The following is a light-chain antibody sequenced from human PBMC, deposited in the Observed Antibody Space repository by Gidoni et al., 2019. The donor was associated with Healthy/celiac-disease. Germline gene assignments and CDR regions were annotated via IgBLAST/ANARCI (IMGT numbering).Light chain of an antibody. J-gene: IGLJ2*01. CDR1: SLRSNY. Sequence: SSELTQYHAVSVALGQTVRITCQGDSLRSNYASCYQQKPGEAPVLVIYGKNNRPSGIPDRFSGPSSGNTASLTITGAQAEDEADYYCISRDSSGNPLFGGGTKLTVL. CDR3: ISRDSSGNPL. V-gene: IGLV3-19*01. CDR2: GKN.